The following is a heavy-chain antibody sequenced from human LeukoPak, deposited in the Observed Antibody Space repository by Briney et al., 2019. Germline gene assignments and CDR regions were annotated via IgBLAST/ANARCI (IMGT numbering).Heavy chain of an antibody. CDR1: RFTPISYI. Sequence: CLRLSSAPPRFTPISYIIHSVRQTPHKGVWRVAVISYDGSNTYYADTPKGRFTLSRDNSKNTLYLQINSLRAEDSAVYYCAGQGARWYYFDYWGQGTLVTVSS. CDR2: ISYDGSNT. V-gene: IGHV3-30*03. D-gene: IGHD1-26*01. CDR3: AGQGARWYYFDY. J-gene: IGHJ4*02.